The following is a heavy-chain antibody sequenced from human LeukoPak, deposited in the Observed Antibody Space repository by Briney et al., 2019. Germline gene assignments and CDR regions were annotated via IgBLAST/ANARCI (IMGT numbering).Heavy chain of an antibody. J-gene: IGHJ4*02. Sequence: ASVKVSCKASGGTFSGYAISWVRQAPGQGLEWMGGIIPIFGTANYAQKFQGRVTITTDESTSTAYMELSSLRSEDTAVYYCARGGGWLQLRGSYYFDYWGQGTLVTVSS. CDR3: ARGGGWLQLRGSYYFDY. CDR1: GGTFSGYA. D-gene: IGHD5-24*01. V-gene: IGHV1-69*05. CDR2: IIPIFGTA.